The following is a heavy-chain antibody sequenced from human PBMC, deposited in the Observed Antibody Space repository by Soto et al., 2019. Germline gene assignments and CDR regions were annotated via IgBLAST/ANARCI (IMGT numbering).Heavy chain of an antibody. J-gene: IGHJ5*02. Sequence: QVQLVQSGAEVKKPGASVKISCKASGYTFTRYTMNWVRQAPGQRLEWMGWINPDNGNTKSSQKFQDRVIITRDTSASTAYMDLSSLKSEDTAVYFCARGTVTSGRWFGPWGQGTLVTVSS. CDR3: ARGTVTSGRWFGP. V-gene: IGHV1-3*01. CDR2: INPDNGNT. CDR1: GYTFTRYT. D-gene: IGHD4-17*01.